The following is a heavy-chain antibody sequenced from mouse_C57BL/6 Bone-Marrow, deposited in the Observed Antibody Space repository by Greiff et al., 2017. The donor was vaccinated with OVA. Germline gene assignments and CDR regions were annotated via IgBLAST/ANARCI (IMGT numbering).Heavy chain of an antibody. J-gene: IGHJ1*03. D-gene: IGHD1-1*01. CDR3: AKKGVITTVVADWYFDV. V-gene: IGHV2-5*01. CDR1: GFSLTSYG. Sequence: QVHVKQSGPGLVQPSQSLSITCTVSGFSLTSYGVHWVRQSPGKGLEWLGVIWRGGSTDYNAAFMSRLSITKDNSKSQVFFKMNSLQADDTAIYYCAKKGVITTVVADWYFDVWGTGTTVTVSS. CDR2: IWRGGST.